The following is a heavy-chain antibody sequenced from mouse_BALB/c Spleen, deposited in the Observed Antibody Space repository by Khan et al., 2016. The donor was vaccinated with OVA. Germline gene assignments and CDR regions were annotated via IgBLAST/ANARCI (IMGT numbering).Heavy chain of an antibody. D-gene: IGHD1-2*01. CDR3: ARELRLGGFAY. CDR2: IWGDGST. Sequence: QVQLKESGPGLVAPSQNLSITCTVSGFSLTAYGVNWVRQSPGKGLEWLGMIWGDGSTDYNSALKSRLSIRKDNSQSQVFLKRNSLQTDDTARYYSARELRLGGFAYWGQGTLVTVSA. J-gene: IGHJ3*01. CDR1: GFSLTAYG. V-gene: IGHV2-6-7*01.